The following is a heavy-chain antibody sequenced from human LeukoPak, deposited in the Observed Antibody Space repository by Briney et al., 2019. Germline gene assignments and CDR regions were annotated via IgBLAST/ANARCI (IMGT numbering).Heavy chain of an antibody. J-gene: IGHJ4*02. CDR2: ISSSSSYI. D-gene: IGHD6-19*01. CDR3: ARISSGWYDPFDY. V-gene: IGHV3-21*01. Sequence: GGSLRLSCAASGFTFSSYSMNWVRQAPGKGLEWVSSISSSSSYICYADSVKGRFTISRDNAKNSLYLQMNSLRAEDTAVYYCARISSGWYDPFDYWGQGTPVTVSS. CDR1: GFTFSSYS.